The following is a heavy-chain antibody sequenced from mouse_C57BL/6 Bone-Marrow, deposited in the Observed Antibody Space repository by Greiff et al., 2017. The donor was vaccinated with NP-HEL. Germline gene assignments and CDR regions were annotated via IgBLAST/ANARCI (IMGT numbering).Heavy chain of an antibody. CDR1: GYTFTDYY. D-gene: IGHD2-2*01. CDR3: AREEGYDEAMDY. CDR2: INPNNGGT. J-gene: IGHJ4*01. V-gene: IGHV1-26*01. Sequence: VQLQQSGPELVKPGASVKISCKASGYTFTDYYMNWVKQSPGKSLEWIGDINPNNGGTSYNQKFKGKATLTVDNSSSTAYMELSSLTSEDSAVYYCAREEGYDEAMDYWGQGTSVTVSS.